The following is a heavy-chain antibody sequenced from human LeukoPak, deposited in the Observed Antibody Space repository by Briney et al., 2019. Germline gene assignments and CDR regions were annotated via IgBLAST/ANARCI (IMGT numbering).Heavy chain of an antibody. CDR2: IYSGGST. Sequence: GGSLRLSCAASGFTFSSYAMSWVRQAPGKGLEWVSVIYSGGSTYYADSVKGRFTISRDNSKNTLYLQMNSLRAEDTAVYYCARVGDTAVDYWGQGTLVTVSS. V-gene: IGHV3-66*01. CDR3: ARVGDTAVDY. CDR1: GFTFSSYA. J-gene: IGHJ4*02. D-gene: IGHD5-18*01.